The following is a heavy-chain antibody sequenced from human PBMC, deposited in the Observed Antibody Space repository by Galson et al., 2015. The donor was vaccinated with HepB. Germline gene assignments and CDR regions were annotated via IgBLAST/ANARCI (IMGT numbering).Heavy chain of an antibody. D-gene: IGHD2-21*02. CDR1: GFSLSTSGMC. CDR2: IDWDDDK. V-gene: IGHV2-70*01. J-gene: IGHJ6*02. Sequence: PALVKPTQTLTLTCTFSGFSLSTSGMCVSWIRQPPGKALEWLALIDWDDDKYYSTSLKTRLTISKDTSKNQVVLTMTNMDPVDTATYYCARTAEDRHVVVTAIHYGMDVWGQGTTVTVSS. CDR3: ARTAEDRHVVVTAIHYGMDV.